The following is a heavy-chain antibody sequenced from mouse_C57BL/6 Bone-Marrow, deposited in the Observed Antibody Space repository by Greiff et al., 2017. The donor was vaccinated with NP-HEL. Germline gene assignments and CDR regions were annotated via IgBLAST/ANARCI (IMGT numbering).Heavy chain of an antibody. J-gene: IGHJ3*01. D-gene: IGHD4-1*01. CDR1: GFTFSDYG. V-gene: IGHV5-15*01. CDR2: ISNLAYSI. CDR3: ARKGRLGSFAY. Sequence: EVQLVESGGGLVQPGGSLKLSCAASGFTFSDYGMAWVRQAPRKGPEWVAFISNLAYSIYYADTVTGRFTISRENAKNTLYLEMSSLRSEDTAMYYCARKGRLGSFAYWGQGTLVTVSA.